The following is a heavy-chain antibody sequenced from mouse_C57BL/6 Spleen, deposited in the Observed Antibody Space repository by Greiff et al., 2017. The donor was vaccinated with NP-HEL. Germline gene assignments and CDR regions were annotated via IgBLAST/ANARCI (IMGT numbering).Heavy chain of an antibody. Sequence: QVQLQQSGAELVRPGASVKLSCKASGYTFTDYYINWVKQRPGQGLEWIARIYPGSGNTYYHEKFKGKATLTAEKSSSTASMQLSSLTSEESAVYFCARFLRYYFDYWGQGTTLTVSS. J-gene: IGHJ2*01. V-gene: IGHV1-76*01. CDR3: ARFLRYYFDY. CDR2: IYPGSGNT. D-gene: IGHD1-1*01. CDR1: GYTFTDYY.